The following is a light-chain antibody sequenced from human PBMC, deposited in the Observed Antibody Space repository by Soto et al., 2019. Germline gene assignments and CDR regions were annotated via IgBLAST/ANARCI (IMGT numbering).Light chain of an antibody. Sequence: QSALTQPASVSGSPGQSITISCTGTSSDVGGYNYVSWYQQHPGKAPKLMIYEVSYRPSGVSNRFSGSKSGHTASLTISGLQAEDEADYYCSSYAHSSTVVFGGGTKLTVL. CDR2: EVS. J-gene: IGLJ2*01. V-gene: IGLV2-14*01. CDR1: SSDVGGYNY. CDR3: SSYAHSSTVV.